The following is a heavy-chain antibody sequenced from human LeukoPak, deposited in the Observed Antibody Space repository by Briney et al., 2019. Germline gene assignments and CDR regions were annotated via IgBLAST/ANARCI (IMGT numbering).Heavy chain of an antibody. Sequence: GGSLRLSCAASGFTVSSNYMSWVRQAPGKGLEWVSVIYSGGSTYYADSVKGRFTISRDNSKNTLYLQMNSLRAEDTAVYYCAREGSGSHDALDIWGQGTMVTVSS. V-gene: IGHV3-66*02. CDR3: AREGSGSHDALDI. CDR1: GFTVSSNY. J-gene: IGHJ3*02. D-gene: IGHD3-10*01. CDR2: IYSGGST.